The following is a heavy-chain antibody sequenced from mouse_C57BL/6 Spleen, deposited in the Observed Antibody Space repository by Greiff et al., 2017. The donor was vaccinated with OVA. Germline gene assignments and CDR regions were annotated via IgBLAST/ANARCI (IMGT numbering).Heavy chain of an antibody. Sequence: VKLQQSGPELVKPGASVKISCKASGYAFSSSWMNWVKQRPGKGLEWIGRIYPGDGDTNYNGKFKGKATLTADKSSSTAYMQLSSLTSEDSAVYFWARGGTSDFDVWGTGPRSPSPQ. V-gene: IGHV1-82*01. J-gene: IGHJ1*03. CDR2: IYPGDGDT. CDR3: ARGGTSDFDV. CDR1: GYAFSSSW. D-gene: IGHD3-3*01.